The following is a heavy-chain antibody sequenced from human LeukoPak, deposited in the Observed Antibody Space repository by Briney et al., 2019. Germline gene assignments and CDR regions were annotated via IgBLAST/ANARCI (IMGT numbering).Heavy chain of an antibody. CDR1: GFIFRSHG. CDR3: AKTGGRDGYGFDD. D-gene: IGHD5-24*01. CDR2: VRYDGRNK. Sequence: GTSLRLSCAASGFIFRSHGMHWVRQAPGKGLEWVAVVRYDGRNKYYADSVKGRFTISRDNSKNTLYLQMGSPRVEDTAVYYCAKTGGRDGYGFDDWGQGTLVTVSP. V-gene: IGHV3-33*06. J-gene: IGHJ4*02.